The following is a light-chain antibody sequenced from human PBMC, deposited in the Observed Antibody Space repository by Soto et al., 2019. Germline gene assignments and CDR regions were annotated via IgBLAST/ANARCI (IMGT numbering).Light chain of an antibody. CDR1: SSDVGGYNY. CDR2: EVS. CDR3: SSYTSRSTLDYV. J-gene: IGLJ1*01. Sequence: QSVLTQPASVSGSPGQSITISCTGTSSDVGGYNYVSWYQQHPGKAPKLMIYEVSNRPSGVSNRFSGSKSGNTASLTISGLQAEDEADYYCSSYTSRSTLDYVFGSGTKVTDL. V-gene: IGLV2-14*01.